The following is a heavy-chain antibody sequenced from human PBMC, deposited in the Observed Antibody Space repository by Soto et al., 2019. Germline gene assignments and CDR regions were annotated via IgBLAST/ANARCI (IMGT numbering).Heavy chain of an antibody. J-gene: IGHJ6*02. CDR1: GYGFVSYW. V-gene: IGHV5-51*01. Sequence: GVSLKISCKSSGYGFVSYWIGWVRKNTRKGLEWMGIIYPGDSDTKYSPSVQGQVTISADRSISTAYLQWTSLKASDTAMYYCARSKRGAYSSGWYSLSGYYNYGIDVWGQGT. D-gene: IGHD6-19*01. CDR3: ARSKRGAYSSGWYSLSGYYNYGIDV. CDR2: IYPGDSDT.